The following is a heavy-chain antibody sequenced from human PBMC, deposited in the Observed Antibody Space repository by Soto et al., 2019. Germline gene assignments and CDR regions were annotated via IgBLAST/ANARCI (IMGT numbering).Heavy chain of an antibody. V-gene: IGHV3-23*01. Sequence: EVQLLESGGGLVQPGGSLRLSCAASGFTFSSYAMSWVRQAPGKGLEWVSAISGSGGSTYYADSVKGRFTISRDNSKNTLYLQMDSLRAEDTAVYYCAKAPRQTYYYYGMDVWGQGTTVTVSS. CDR1: GFTFSSYA. D-gene: IGHD1-1*01. CDR3: AKAPRQTYYYYGMDV. CDR2: ISGSGGST. J-gene: IGHJ6*02.